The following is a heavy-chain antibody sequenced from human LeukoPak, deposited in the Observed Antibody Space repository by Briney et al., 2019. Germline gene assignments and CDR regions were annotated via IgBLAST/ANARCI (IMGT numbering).Heavy chain of an antibody. Sequence: GGSLRLSCAASGFIVSNNYTMWVRQAPGKGLEWVSAIGGDGVSRDYSDSVKGRFTISRDNSKNTLYLQMNSLRVEDTALYFCATRVGGNTGNWGLGTLVTVSS. J-gene: IGHJ1*01. CDR3: ATRVGGNTGN. CDR2: IGGDGVSR. V-gene: IGHV3-23*01. D-gene: IGHD1-26*01. CDR1: GFIVSNNY.